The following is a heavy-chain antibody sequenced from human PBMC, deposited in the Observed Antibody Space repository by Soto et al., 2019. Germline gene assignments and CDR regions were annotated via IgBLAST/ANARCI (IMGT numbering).Heavy chain of an antibody. CDR1: GFSFSDYA. Sequence: ETLRLSCAASGFSFSDYAMSWVRQAPGKGLEWVSVISESGGSTHYADSVRGRFTVSRDNSKNSLSLRMNSLRDEDTAVYFCAKRSPYSSGWYSPIFDYWGQGALVTVSS. CDR3: AKRSPYSSGWYSPIFDY. J-gene: IGHJ4*02. CDR2: ISESGGST. V-gene: IGHV3-23*01. D-gene: IGHD6-13*01.